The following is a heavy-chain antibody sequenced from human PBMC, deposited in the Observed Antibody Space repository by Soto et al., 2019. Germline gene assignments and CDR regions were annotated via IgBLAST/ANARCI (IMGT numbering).Heavy chain of an antibody. CDR3: ARGNAFDI. CDR2: FMPILGAA. Sequence: QLQLVQSGAEVKKPGSSVKVSCKASGGTFSSFTVNWVRQAPGQGLEWMGGFMPILGAANYAPKFQGRVTIIADASTNTGYMELSSLRSEDTAVYYCARGNAFDIWGQGTMVTVSS. V-gene: IGHV1-69*01. J-gene: IGHJ3*02. CDR1: GGTFSSFT.